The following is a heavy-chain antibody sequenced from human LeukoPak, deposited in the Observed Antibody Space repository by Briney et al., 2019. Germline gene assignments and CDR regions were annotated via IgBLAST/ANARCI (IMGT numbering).Heavy chain of an antibody. CDR2: IIPILGIA. J-gene: IGHJ1*01. D-gene: IGHD5-12*01. V-gene: IGHV1-69*04. CDR3: ARVPGYSGYDLHH. Sequence: SVKVSCKASGGTFSSYAISWVRQAPGQGLEWMGRIIPILGIANYAQKFQGRVTITADKSTSTAYMELSSLRSEDTAVYYCARVPGYSGYDLHHWGQGTLVTVSS. CDR1: GGTFSSYA.